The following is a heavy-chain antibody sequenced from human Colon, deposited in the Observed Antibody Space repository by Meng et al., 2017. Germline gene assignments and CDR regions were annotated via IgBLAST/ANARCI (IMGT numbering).Heavy chain of an antibody. J-gene: IGHJ4*02. CDR1: RFTFSGYY. CDR2: INPNSGVT. D-gene: IGHD3-10*01. V-gene: IGHV1-2*02. Sequence: QVHLLQAGHEVKKPGASVKVPCKASRFTFSGYYVHWVRQAPGQGRECMGWINPNSGVTNYAQKFQDRVTMTRDTSITTAYMELSNLRSDDTAVYYCFVWFGESSTSFDHWGQGSLVTVSS. CDR3: FVWFGESSTSFDH.